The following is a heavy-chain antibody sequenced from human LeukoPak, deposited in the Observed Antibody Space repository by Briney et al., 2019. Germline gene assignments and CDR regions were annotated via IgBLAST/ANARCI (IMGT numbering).Heavy chain of an antibody. J-gene: IGHJ4*02. Sequence: SETLSLTCTVSGGSISSYYWGWIRQPPGKGLEWIGSIYYSGSTYYNPSLKSRVTISVDTSKNQFSLKLSSVTAADTAVYYCARDPRDGSFDYWGQGTLVTVSS. CDR3: ARDPRDGSFDY. V-gene: IGHV4-39*07. CDR2: IYYSGST. D-gene: IGHD1-26*01. CDR1: GGSISSYY.